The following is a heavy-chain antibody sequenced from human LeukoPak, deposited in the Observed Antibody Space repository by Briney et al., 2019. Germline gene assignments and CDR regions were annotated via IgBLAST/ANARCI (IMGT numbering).Heavy chain of an antibody. V-gene: IGHV4-31*03. J-gene: IGHJ3*02. CDR2: IYYSGST. CDR1: GGSISSGGYY. CDR3: ARDWRYAFDI. Sequence: SETLSLTCTVSGGSISSGGYYWSWIRQHPGKGLEWIGYIYYSGSTYYNPSLKSRVTISVDTSKNQFSLKLSSVTAADTAVYYCARDWRYAFDIWGRGTMVTVSS.